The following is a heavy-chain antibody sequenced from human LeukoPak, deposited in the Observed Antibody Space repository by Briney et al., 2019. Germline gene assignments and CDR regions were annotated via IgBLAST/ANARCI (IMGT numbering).Heavy chain of an antibody. CDR2: ISSSSSYI. D-gene: IGHD3-10*01. Sequence: GGSLRLSCAASGFTFSSYSMNWVRQAPGKGLEWVSSISSSSSYIYYADSVKGRFTISRDNAKNSLYLQMNSLRAEDTAVYYCARDLFMVRGSDVGDVWGKGTTVTVSS. J-gene: IGHJ6*04. CDR1: GFTFSSYS. V-gene: IGHV3-21*04. CDR3: ARDLFMVRGSDVGDV.